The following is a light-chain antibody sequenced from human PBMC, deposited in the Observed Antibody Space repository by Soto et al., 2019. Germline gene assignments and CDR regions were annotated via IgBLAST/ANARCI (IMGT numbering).Light chain of an antibody. Sequence: EIVLTQSPGALSLSPGERATLSCGASQSVSSSDLAWYQQKPCQAPRLLIYGASTKATGIPDRFSGTGSGTDFTLTISRLEPEDFAVYYCQQYGSSPRTFGQGTKVEIK. CDR1: QSVSSSD. CDR2: GAS. CDR3: QQYGSSPRT. V-gene: IGKV3-20*01. J-gene: IGKJ1*01.